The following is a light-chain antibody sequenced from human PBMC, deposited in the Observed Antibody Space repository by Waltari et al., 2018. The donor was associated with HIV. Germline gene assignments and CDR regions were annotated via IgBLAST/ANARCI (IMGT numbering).Light chain of an antibody. V-gene: IGLV1-40*01. CDR3: QSHDDFVGSRE. J-gene: IGLJ2*01. Sequence: QSALTQPPSVSGAPGQTVTISCTGTTSNIGADYDVHWYQQFPGGAPRRLLSAGHTRPSGAPHRCSVSKSGNSASLTITGLQAGDEAEYYCQSHDDFVGSREFGGG. CDR1: TSNIGADYD. CDR2: AGH.